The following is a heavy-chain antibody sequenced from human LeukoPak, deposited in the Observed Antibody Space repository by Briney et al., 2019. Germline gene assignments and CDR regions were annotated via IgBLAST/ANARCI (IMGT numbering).Heavy chain of an antibody. CDR3: ARKAARTSGYDY. V-gene: IGHV3-23*01. Sequence: PGGPLRLSCAVSGFTFSNYGMSWVRQAPGMGLEWVSAIADGGETTYYADSVKGRFTISRDYSKNTLYLQMNSVRAEDTAVYYCARKAARTSGYDYWGQGILVTVSS. D-gene: IGHD3-22*01. J-gene: IGHJ4*02. CDR1: GFTFSNYG. CDR2: IADGGETT.